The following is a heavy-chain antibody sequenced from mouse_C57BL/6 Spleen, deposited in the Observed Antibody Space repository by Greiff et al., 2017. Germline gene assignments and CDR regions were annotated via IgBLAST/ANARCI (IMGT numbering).Heavy chain of an antibody. D-gene: IGHD1-1*01. CDR1: GFNFKDYY. J-gene: IGHJ2*01. V-gene: IGHV14-1*01. CDR2: LDPEDGDT. Sequence: VQLQQSGAELVRPGASVKLSCTASGFNFKDYYMHWVKQRPEQGLEWIGRLDPEDGDTEYAPKFQGKATMTADTSSNTAYLQLSSLTSEDTAVYYCTTLYYYGSSFDYWGQGTTLTVSS. CDR3: TTLYYYGSSFDY.